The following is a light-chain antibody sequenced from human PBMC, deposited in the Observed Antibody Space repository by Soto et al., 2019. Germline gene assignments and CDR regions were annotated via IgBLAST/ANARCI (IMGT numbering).Light chain of an antibody. CDR3: KPYNSYPRR. V-gene: IGKV1-5*01. Sequence: GDRVTIPCRASHSISSWLAWYQQKPGKAPKLLIYDASSLESGVPSRFSGSGSGTEFTLTISSLQPDDFATYYCKPYNSYPRRSGQGTKV. CDR1: HSISSW. CDR2: DAS. J-gene: IGKJ1*01.